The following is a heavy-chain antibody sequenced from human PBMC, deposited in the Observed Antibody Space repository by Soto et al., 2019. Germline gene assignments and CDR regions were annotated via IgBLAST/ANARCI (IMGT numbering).Heavy chain of an antibody. CDR1: GASFSGQY. J-gene: IGHJ6*02. V-gene: IGHV4-34*01. CDR3: TNAHSYRVDV. CDR2: IGHSGGT. Sequence: SETLSLTCAGYGASFSGQYCTWIRQPPGKGLEWIGEIGHSGGTIYNPSLKSRVTMSVDTSKNQFSLKLSSVTAADTAVYYCTNAHSYRVDVWGQGTTVTVSS.